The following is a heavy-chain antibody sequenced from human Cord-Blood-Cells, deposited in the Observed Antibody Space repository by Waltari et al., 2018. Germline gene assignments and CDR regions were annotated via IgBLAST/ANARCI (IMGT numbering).Heavy chain of an antibody. V-gene: IGHV4-59*01. CDR1: GGSISSYY. Sequence: QVQLQESGPGLMKPSETLSLTCTVSGGSISSYYWSWIRQPPGKGLEWIGYIYYSGSTNYNPSLKSRVTISVDTSKNQFSLKLSSVTAADTAVYYCARATGYSSSWYDYWGQGTLVTVSS. CDR3: ARATGYSSSWYDY. D-gene: IGHD6-13*01. CDR2: IYYSGST. J-gene: IGHJ4*02.